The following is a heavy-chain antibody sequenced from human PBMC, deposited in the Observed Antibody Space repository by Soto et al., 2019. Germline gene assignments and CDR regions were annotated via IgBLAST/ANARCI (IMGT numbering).Heavy chain of an antibody. D-gene: IGHD1-26*01. CDR1: GYSISSGYY. CDR2: IYHSGST. CDR3: AGARMGATTDY. Sequence: SETLSLTCAVSGYSISSGYYWGWIRQPPGKGLEWIGSIYHSGSTYYNPSLKSRVTISVDTSKNQFSLKLSSVTAADTAVYYCAGARMGATTDYWGQGTLVTVSS. V-gene: IGHV4-38-2*01. J-gene: IGHJ4*02.